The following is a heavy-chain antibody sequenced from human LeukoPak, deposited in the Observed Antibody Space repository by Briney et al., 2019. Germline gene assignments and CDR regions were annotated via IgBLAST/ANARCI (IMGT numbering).Heavy chain of an antibody. D-gene: IGHD6-19*01. CDR1: GFTFINAW. J-gene: IGHJ3*01. Sequence: GGSLRLSCAASGFTFINAWMSGVRLAPGKGLEWLGRIKSNTDGGAAAYAAPVIGRFTISRDDSKSTMYLQMNSLKTEDTAVYYCVTEFRGTSGWKGAFDVWGQGTMVTVSS. CDR2: IKSNTDGGAA. CDR3: VTEFRGTSGWKGAFDV. V-gene: IGHV3-15*01.